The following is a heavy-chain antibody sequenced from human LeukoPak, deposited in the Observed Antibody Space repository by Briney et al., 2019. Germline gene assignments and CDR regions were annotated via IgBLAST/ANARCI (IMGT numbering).Heavy chain of an antibody. CDR2: IYYSGIT. CDR1: GGSISSYY. CDR3: ASLTSYYFDY. Sequence: PSETLSLTCTVSGGSISSYYWSWIRQPPGKGLEWIGYIYYSGITNYNPSLKSRVTISVDRSNNQFSLKLSSVTAADTAVYYCASLTSYYFDYWGQGALVTVSS. J-gene: IGHJ4*02. V-gene: IGHV4-59*12.